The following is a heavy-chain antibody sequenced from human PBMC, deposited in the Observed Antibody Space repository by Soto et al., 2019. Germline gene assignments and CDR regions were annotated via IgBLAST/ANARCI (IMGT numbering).Heavy chain of an antibody. Sequence: ASVKVSCKASGYTFTSYYMHWVRQAPGQGLEWMGIINPSGGSTSYAQKFQGRVTMTRDTSTSTVYMELSSLRSEDTAVYYCASTQHYDFWSGYSTDYYGMDVWGQGTTVTVS. V-gene: IGHV1-46*01. CDR2: INPSGGST. CDR1: GYTFTSYY. J-gene: IGHJ6*02. CDR3: ASTQHYDFWSGYSTDYYGMDV. D-gene: IGHD3-3*01.